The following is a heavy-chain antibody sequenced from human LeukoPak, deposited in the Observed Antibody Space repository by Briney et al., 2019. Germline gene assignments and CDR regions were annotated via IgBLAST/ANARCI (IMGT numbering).Heavy chain of an antibody. J-gene: IGHJ4*02. CDR3: ARDLGRGYSNY. Sequence: PGGSLRLSCAASGFTVSSYYMSWVRQAPGKGLDWVSVIYSGGSAYYADSVKGRFTISRDNSKNMLYLQINSLRAEDTAVYYCARDLGRGYSNYWGQGTLVTVSS. V-gene: IGHV3-66*01. D-gene: IGHD3-16*01. CDR1: GFTVSSYY. CDR2: IYSGGSA.